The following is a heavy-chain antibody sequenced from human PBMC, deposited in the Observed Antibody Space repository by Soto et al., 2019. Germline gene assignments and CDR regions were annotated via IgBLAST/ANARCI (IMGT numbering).Heavy chain of an antibody. V-gene: IGHV3-53*01. J-gene: IGHJ4*02. D-gene: IGHD1-26*01. CDR2: IYSGGTT. CDR3: ARGSGSLYYFHY. CDR1: GFNVSANY. Sequence: GGSLRLSCAASGFNVSANYMTWVRQAPGKGLEWVSVIYSGGTTYYADSVKGRFIISRDNFKNTLYLQMNNLRAEDTALYYCARGSGSLYYFHYWGQGTLVTVSS.